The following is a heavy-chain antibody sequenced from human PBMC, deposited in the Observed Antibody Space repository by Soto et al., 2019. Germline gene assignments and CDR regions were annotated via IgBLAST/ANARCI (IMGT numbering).Heavy chain of an antibody. CDR3: AKSIEDSYYDILTGSLDY. CDR1: GFTFSSYG. D-gene: IGHD3-9*01. J-gene: IGHJ4*02. CDR2: ISYDGSNK. V-gene: IGHV3-30*18. Sequence: PGGSLILSCAASGFTFSSYGMHWVRQAPGKGLEWVAVISYDGSNKYYADSVKGRFTISRDNSKNTLYLQMNSLRAEDTAVYYCAKSIEDSYYDILTGSLDYWGQGTLVSVSS.